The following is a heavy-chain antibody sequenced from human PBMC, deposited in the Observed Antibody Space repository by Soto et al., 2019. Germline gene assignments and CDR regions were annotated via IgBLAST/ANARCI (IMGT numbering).Heavy chain of an antibody. D-gene: IGHD4-17*01. CDR2: IKQDGSEN. CDR3: ARDLYGVFDY. CDR1: GFTFSNYY. Sequence: GSLRLSCAASGFTFSNYYMTWVRQAPGKGLEWVANIKQDGSENYYVDSVRGRFTISRDNAKKSLYLQMNTLRAEDTAVYYCARDLYGVFDYWGQGTLVTVSS. V-gene: IGHV3-7*05. J-gene: IGHJ4*02.